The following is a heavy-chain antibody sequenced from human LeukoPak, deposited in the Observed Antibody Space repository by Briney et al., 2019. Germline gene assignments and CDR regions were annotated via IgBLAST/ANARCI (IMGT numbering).Heavy chain of an antibody. CDR1: GFTFSSYA. CDR3: AKDAGDGYEYDY. V-gene: IGHV3-23*01. D-gene: IGHD5-24*01. J-gene: IGHJ4*02. Sequence: GGSLGLSCAASGFTFSSYAMSWVRQAPGKGLEWVSAISGSGGNTYYADSVKGRFTISRDNSKNTLYLQMNSLRAEDTAVYYCAKDAGDGYEYDYWGQGTLVTVSS. CDR2: ISGSGGNT.